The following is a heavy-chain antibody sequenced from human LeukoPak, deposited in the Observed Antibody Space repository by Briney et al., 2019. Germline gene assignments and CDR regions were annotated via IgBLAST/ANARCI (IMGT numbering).Heavy chain of an antibody. CDR2: IYHSGNA. CDR3: ARTIAKYNWNHASYASFDY. Sequence: PSETLSLTCAVSGYSISSGYYWGWIRQPPGKGLEWIGIIYHSGNAYYNPSLKSRVTISVDTSDNQFSLTLSSVTAADTAMYYCARTIAKYNWNHASYASFDYWGQGTLVTVSS. V-gene: IGHV4-38-2*01. CDR1: GYSISSGYY. J-gene: IGHJ4*02. D-gene: IGHD1-14*01.